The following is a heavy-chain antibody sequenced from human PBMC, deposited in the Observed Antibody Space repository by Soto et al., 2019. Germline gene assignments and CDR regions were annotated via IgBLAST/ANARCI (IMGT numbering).Heavy chain of an antibody. CDR3: ARDLAKGGGSAGFDY. D-gene: IGHD2-15*01. Sequence: GASVKVSCKASGYTFTGYYIHWVRQAPGQGLEWMGWINPNSGGTKYPQKFQGRVTMTRDTSIRTVYMSLTGLKSDDTAVYCCARDLAKGGGSAGFDYWGQGTLVTVSS. CDR1: GYTFTGYY. J-gene: IGHJ4*02. V-gene: IGHV1-2*02. CDR2: INPNSGGT.